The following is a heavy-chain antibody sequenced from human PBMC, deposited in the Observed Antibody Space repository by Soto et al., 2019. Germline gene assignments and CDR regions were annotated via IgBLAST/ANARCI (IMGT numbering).Heavy chain of an antibody. CDR1: GFTFTRYS. Sequence: GGSLRLSCAASGFTFTRYSMNWVRQAPGKGLEWVSSISSTTNYIYYGDSMKGRFTISRDNAKNSLYLEMNSLRAKDTAVYYCARESEDLTSNFDYWGQGTLVTVSS. J-gene: IGHJ4*02. CDR2: ISSTTNYI. V-gene: IGHV3-21*06. CDR3: ARESEDLTSNFDY.